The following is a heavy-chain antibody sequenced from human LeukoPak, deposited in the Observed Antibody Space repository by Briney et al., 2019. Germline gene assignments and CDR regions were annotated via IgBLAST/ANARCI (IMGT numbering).Heavy chain of an antibody. Sequence: TGGSLRLSCAASGFTFSSYAMSWVRQAPGKGLACISVIRSSGGSPYYVDSVRGRFTVSRDNSKNTLYLQMNSLRAEDTAVYYCARGKKYHDAFDIWGQGTMVTVSS. CDR3: ARGKKYHDAFDI. J-gene: IGHJ3*02. D-gene: IGHD6-6*01. CDR1: GFTFSSYA. V-gene: IGHV3-23*01. CDR2: IRSSGGSP.